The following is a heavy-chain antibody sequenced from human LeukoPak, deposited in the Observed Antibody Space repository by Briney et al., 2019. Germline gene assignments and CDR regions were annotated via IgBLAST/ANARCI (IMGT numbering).Heavy chain of an antibody. J-gene: IGHJ6*02. Sequence: PSETLSLTCTVSGGSLSGSCWSWIRQPPGKQLEWIGYIYSSGSSGITTYNPSLQSRVIISQDTSKNDFSLKMTSVTAADAAVYYCARLAARRGYYYSGMDVWGQGTTVTVSS. V-gene: IGHV4-59*01. D-gene: IGHD3-10*01. CDR2: IYSSGSSGIT. CDR3: ARLAARRGYYYSGMDV. CDR1: GGSLSGSC.